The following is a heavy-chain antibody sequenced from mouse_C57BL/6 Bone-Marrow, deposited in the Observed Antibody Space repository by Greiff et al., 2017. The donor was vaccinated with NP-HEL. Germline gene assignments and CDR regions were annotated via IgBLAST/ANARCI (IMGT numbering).Heavy chain of an antibody. CDR1: GYTFTEYT. D-gene: IGHD1-1*01. V-gene: IGHV1-62-2*01. CDR3: ARWYYGSSYDWYFDV. Sequence: QVHVKQSGAELVKPGASVKLSCKASGYTFTEYTIHWVKQRSGQGLEWIGWFYPGSGSIKYNEKFKDKATLTVDKSSSTAYMQLSSLTSEDSAVYYCARWYYGSSYDWYFDVWGTGTTVTVSS. J-gene: IGHJ1*03. CDR2: FYPGSGSI.